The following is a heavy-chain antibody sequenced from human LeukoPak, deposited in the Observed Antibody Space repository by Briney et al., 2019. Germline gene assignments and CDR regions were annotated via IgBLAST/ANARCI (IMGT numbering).Heavy chain of an antibody. D-gene: IGHD1-26*01. J-gene: IGHJ4*02. Sequence: ASVKVSCKASGYNFTNYGIAWVRQAPGQGLEWMGWISAYNGNTNYARKFQGRVTMTTDTSTSTAYMELRSLRSDDTAVYFCARDLVGATISGYWGQETLVTVSS. V-gene: IGHV1-18*01. CDR3: ARDLVGATISGY. CDR2: ISAYNGNT. CDR1: GYNFTNYG.